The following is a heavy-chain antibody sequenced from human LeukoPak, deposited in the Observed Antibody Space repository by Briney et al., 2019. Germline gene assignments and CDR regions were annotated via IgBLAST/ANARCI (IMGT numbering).Heavy chain of an antibody. D-gene: IGHD6-19*01. Sequence: SETLSLTCTVSGGSISSGDYYWRWIRQPPGKGLEWIGYIYYSGSTYYNPSLKSRVTISVDTSKNQFSLKLSSVTAADTAVYYCARVDSSGWYVEGWGQGTLVTVSS. CDR3: ARVDSSGWYVEG. CDR2: IYYSGST. CDR1: GGSISSGDYY. J-gene: IGHJ4*02. V-gene: IGHV4-30-4*01.